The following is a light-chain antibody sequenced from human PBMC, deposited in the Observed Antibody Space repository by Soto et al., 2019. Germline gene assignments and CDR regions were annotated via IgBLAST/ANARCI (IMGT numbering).Light chain of an antibody. CDR3: SSYAGSNILV. CDR1: SSDVGGYDY. Sequence: QSALTQPPSASGSPGESVTIYCPGTSSDVGGYDYVSWYQQHPGKAPKLMIYEVSKRPSGVPDRFSGSKSGNTASLTVSGLQAEDEADYYCSSYAGSNILVFGGGTKLTV. CDR2: EVS. V-gene: IGLV2-8*01. J-gene: IGLJ2*01.